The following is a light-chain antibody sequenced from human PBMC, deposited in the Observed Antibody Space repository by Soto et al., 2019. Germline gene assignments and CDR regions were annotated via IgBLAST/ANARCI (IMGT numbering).Light chain of an antibody. CDR2: DVS. Sequence: QSALTQPASVSGSPGQSITISCTGTSRDVGGYNYVSWYQQHPGKAPKLMIYDVSNRPSGVSNRFSGSKSGNTASLTISGLQAEDEAAYYCSSYTSSSTLDVFGTGTKLTVL. V-gene: IGLV2-14*01. J-gene: IGLJ1*01. CDR1: SRDVGGYNY. CDR3: SSYTSSSTLDV.